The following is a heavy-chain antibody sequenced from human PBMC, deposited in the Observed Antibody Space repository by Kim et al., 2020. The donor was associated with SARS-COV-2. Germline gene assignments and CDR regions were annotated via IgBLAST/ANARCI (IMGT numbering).Heavy chain of an antibody. J-gene: IGHJ3*02. Sequence: SETLSLTCTVSGGTISSSSYYWGWIRQRPGMELEGIGSIYYSGSTYYNPSLKSCITISADTSKNQFSLKLSSVTAADTAVYYCARQSVGCFYDSSGYLSNALDIWGQGTIVTVSS. CDR3: ARQSVGCFYDSSGYLSNALDI. CDR1: GGTISSSSYY. D-gene: IGHD3-22*01. V-gene: IGHV4-39*01. CDR2: IYYSGST.